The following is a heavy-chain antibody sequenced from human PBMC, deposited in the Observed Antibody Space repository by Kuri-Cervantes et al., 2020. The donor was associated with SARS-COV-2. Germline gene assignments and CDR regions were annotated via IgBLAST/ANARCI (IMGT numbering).Heavy chain of an antibody. V-gene: IGHV3-15*01. D-gene: IGHD4-23*01. J-gene: IGHJ3*02. CDR3: ARDRDYGGAAFDI. CDR1: GFTFSSYW. Sequence: GGSLRLSCAASGFTFSSYWMSWVRQAPGKGLEWVGRIKSKTDGGTTDYAAPVKGRFTISRDNSKNTLYLQMGSLRAEDMAVYYCARDRDYGGAAFDIWGQGTMVTVSS. CDR2: IKSKTDGGTT.